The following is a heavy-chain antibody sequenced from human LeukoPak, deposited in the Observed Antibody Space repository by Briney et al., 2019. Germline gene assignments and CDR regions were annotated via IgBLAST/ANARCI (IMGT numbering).Heavy chain of an antibody. J-gene: IGHJ4*02. CDR3: ARKRKRFGEYYFDY. CDR2: ISTSGNII. D-gene: IGHD3-10*01. CDR1: GFTFSSYG. Sequence: TGGTLRLSCAASGFTFSSYGMSWVRQAPGKGLEWVSYISTSGNIIYYADSVKGRFTISRDNAKNSLYLQMNSLRAEDTAVYYCARKRKRFGEYYFDYWGQGTLVTVSS. V-gene: IGHV3-48*04.